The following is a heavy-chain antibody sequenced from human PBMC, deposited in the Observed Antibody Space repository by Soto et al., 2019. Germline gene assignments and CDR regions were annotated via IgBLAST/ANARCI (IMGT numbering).Heavy chain of an antibody. J-gene: IGHJ4*02. Sequence: QVQLVQSGAEVKKPGSSVKVSCKASGGTFSSYTISWVRQAPGQGLEWMGRIIPILGIANYAQEFQGRVTITADKSASTAYMELSSLRSEDTAVYYCARECCSGTSCYRDYWGRGTLVTVSS. CDR2: IIPILGIA. D-gene: IGHD2-2*02. CDR3: ARECCSGTSCYRDY. CDR1: GGTFSSYT. V-gene: IGHV1-69*02.